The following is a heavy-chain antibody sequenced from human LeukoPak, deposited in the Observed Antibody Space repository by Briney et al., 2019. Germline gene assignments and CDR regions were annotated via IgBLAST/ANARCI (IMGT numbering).Heavy chain of an antibody. CDR2: ITPSIGST. D-gene: IGHD1-26*01. V-gene: IGHV1-46*01. J-gene: IGHJ4*02. CDR1: GYTFTNYY. CDR3: ARDRVSLGSPYPGASDY. Sequence: ASVKVSCKASGYTFTNYYIYWMRQAPGQGLEWMGIITPSIGSTTYAQKFQGRVTMTRGTSTSTVYMELSSLRSEDAAVYYCARDRVSLGSPYPGASDYWGQGTLVTVSS.